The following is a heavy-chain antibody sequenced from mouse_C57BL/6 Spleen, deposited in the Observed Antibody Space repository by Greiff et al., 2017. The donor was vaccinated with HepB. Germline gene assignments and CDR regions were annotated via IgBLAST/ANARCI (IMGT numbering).Heavy chain of an antibody. J-gene: IGHJ1*03. CDR3: TRGRSYYGSSHWYFDV. CDR1: GYTFTDYE. Sequence: VKLMESGAELVRPGASVTLSCKASGYTFTDYEMHWVKQTPVHGLEWIGAIDPETGGTAYNQKFKGKAILTADKSSSTAYMELRSLTSEDSAVYYCTRGRSYYGSSHWYFDVWGTGTTVTVSS. CDR2: IDPETGGT. V-gene: IGHV1-15*01. D-gene: IGHD1-1*01.